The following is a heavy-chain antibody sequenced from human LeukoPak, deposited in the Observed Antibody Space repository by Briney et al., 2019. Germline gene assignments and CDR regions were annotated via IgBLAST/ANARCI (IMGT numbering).Heavy chain of an antibody. CDR3: AREVGDGYNSADY. J-gene: IGHJ4*02. V-gene: IGHV1-46*01. CDR1: GYTFTSYY. Sequence: GASVKVSFKASGYTFTSYYMHWVRQAPGQGLDWMGRINPSGGSTSYAQKFQGRCTMTRDRSTSTVYMEPSSLRSEDTAVYYCAREVGDGYNSADYWGQGTLVTVSS. CDR2: INPSGGST. D-gene: IGHD5-24*01.